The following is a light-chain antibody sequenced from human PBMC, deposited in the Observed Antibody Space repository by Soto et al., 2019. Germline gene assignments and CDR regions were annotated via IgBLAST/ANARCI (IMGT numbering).Light chain of an antibody. CDR1: ASDVGGYNF. CDR2: DVT. V-gene: IGLV2-14*03. J-gene: IGLJ2*01. Sequence: QSALTQPASVSGSPGQSITISCTGTASDVGGYNFVSWYQQHPGKAPKLMIYDVTKRPSGASNRFSGSKSGNTASLTISGLKAEDEADYYCTSFTTSATLVFGEGTKLTVL. CDR3: TSFTTSATLV.